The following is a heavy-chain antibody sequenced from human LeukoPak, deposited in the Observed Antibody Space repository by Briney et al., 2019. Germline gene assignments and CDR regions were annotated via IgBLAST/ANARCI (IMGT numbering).Heavy chain of an antibody. D-gene: IGHD3-22*01. CDR2: ISAYSGDT. V-gene: IGHV1-18*01. CDR1: GYTFTSYG. Sequence: ASVKVSCKASGYTFTSYGISWVRQAPGQGLGWMGWISAYSGDTNYAQKFQGRATMTTDTSTSTAYMELRSLSSDDTAVYYCARVYFYDSSGYPDYRGQGTLVTVSS. J-gene: IGHJ4*02. CDR3: ARVYFYDSSGYPDY.